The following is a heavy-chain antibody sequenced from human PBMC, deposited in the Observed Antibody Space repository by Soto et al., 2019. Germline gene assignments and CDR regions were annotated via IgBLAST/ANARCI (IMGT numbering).Heavy chain of an antibody. V-gene: IGHV1-69*02. J-gene: IGHJ3*02. CDR1: GGTFSSYT. CDR3: ATKTTVSDAFDS. D-gene: IGHD4-17*01. CDR2: IIPILGIA. Sequence: ASVKVSCKASGGTFSSYTISWVRQAPGQGLEWMGRIIPILGIANYAQKFQGRVTITADKSTSTAYMGLSSLRSEDTAVYYCATKTTVSDAFDSWGQGTMVTVAS.